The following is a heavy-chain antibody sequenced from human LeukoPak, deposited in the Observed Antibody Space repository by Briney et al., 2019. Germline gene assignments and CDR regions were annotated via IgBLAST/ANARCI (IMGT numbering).Heavy chain of an antibody. CDR2: IFYSGST. CDR1: GGSINNYY. Sequence: TSETLSLTCTVSGGSINNYYWSWIPQPPGKGLEYIGYIFYSGSTNYNPSPKSRASISVDTSKNQFSLKLSSVTAADTAVYYCARGVYSSGWYPDYWGQGTLVTVSS. V-gene: IGHV4-59*01. CDR3: ARGVYSSGWYPDY. D-gene: IGHD6-19*01. J-gene: IGHJ4*02.